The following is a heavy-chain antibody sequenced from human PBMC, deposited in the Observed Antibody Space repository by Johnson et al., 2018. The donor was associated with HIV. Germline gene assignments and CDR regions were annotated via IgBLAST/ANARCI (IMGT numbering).Heavy chain of an antibody. D-gene: IGHD2-8*01. CDR1: GFTFSDHW. CDR3: ARTSCNGARCLGYDPFDV. V-gene: IGHV3-74*01. CDR2: INGDGSRL. Sequence: VQLLESGGGLVQPGGSLRLSCGASGFTFSDHWMQWVRQAPGKGLVWVSRINGDGSRLTYADSVKGRFTIARDNAKNTLYLELKSLRSEDTAVYYCARTSCNGARCLGYDPFDVWGQGAMVTVSS. J-gene: IGHJ3*01.